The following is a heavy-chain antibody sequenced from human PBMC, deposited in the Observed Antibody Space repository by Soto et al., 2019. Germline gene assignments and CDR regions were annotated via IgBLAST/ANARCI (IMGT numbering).Heavy chain of an antibody. V-gene: IGHV3-33*08. CDR3: ARAGSGWAFDY. CDR2: IWYDGSNK. J-gene: IGHJ4*02. Sequence: GGSLRLSCAASGFTFSTYAMAWVRQAPGKGLEWVAVIWYDGSNKDYADSVKGRFTISRDNSKDMVYLQMNSLRVEDTAVYYCARAGSGWAFDYWGQGTQVTVSS. D-gene: IGHD6-19*01. CDR1: GFTFSTYA.